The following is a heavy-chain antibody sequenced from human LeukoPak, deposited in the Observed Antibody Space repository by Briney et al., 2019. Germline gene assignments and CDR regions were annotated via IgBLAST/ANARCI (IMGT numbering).Heavy chain of an antibody. CDR2: ISDTGTT. V-gene: IGHV4-39*01. J-gene: IGHJ4*02. CDR1: GGSMNSRNNY. CDR3: ARRNYPYYFDY. D-gene: IGHD1-7*01. Sequence: SETLCLTCTVSGGSMNSRNNYWGWIRQPPGKGLEWIAIISDTGTTYYSPSLKSRLTISVDTSKNQFSLTLSSVTAADTAVYYCARRNYPYYFDYWGQGTLVTVSS.